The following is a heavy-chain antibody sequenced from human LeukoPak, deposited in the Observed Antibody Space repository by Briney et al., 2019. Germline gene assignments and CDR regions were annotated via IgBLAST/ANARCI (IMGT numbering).Heavy chain of an antibody. J-gene: IGHJ4*02. Sequence: SETLSLTCTVSGGSISSYYWSWIRQPPGKGLEWIGYIYYSGSTNYNPSLKSRVTISVDTSKNQFSLKLSSVTAADTAVYYCARHLYYDLWSGYYPYFDYWGQGTLVTVSS. CDR1: GGSISSYY. V-gene: IGHV4-59*08. D-gene: IGHD3-3*01. CDR2: IYYSGST. CDR3: ARHLYYDLWSGYYPYFDY.